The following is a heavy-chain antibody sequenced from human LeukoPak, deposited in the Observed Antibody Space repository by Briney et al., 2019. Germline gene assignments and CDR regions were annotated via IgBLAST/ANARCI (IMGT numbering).Heavy chain of an antibody. J-gene: IGHJ4*02. CDR3: ARVWRCSNGVCPDVFDY. D-gene: IGHD2-8*01. Sequence: ASVKVSCKASGYTFTGYYMHWVRQAPGQGLEWMGWINPNSGGTNYAQKFQGRVTMTRDTSINTVYMELSRLRSDDTAVYYCARVWRCSNGVCPDVFDYWGQGTPVTVSS. CDR1: GYTFTGYY. CDR2: INPNSGGT. V-gene: IGHV1-2*02.